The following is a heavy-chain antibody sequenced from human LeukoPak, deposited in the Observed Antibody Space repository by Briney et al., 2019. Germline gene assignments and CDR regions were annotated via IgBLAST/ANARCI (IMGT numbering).Heavy chain of an antibody. CDR2: IYYSGNT. D-gene: IGHD3-22*01. CDR1: GGSISSGSYY. J-gene: IGHJ5*02. Sequence: PSETLSLTCTVSGGSISSGSYYWGWIRQPPGKGLEWIGNIYYSGNTYYNPSLNSRVTILIDTSKNQLSLKLSSVTAADTAVYYCARVLGTLHPMIVVWNWFDPWGQGTLVSVSS. V-gene: IGHV4-39*07. CDR3: ARVLGTLHPMIVVWNWFDP.